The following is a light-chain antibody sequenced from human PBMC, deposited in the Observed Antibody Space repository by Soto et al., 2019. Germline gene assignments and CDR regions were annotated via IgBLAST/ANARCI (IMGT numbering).Light chain of an antibody. J-gene: IGKJ1*01. Sequence: DIQLTQSPSFLSASVGDRVTITCRASQGIGSFLAWYQQKPGKAPRLLIYSASTLQSGVSFRFSGSGSGTGFTLTISTLQSEDFATYYCQQFNSYPPTFGQGTKVEIK. CDR3: QQFNSYPPT. CDR1: QGIGSF. V-gene: IGKV1-9*01. CDR2: SAS.